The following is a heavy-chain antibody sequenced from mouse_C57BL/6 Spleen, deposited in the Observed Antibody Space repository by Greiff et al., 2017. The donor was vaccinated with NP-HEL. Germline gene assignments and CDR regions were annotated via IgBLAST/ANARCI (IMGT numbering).Heavy chain of an antibody. CDR2: INPNNGGT. D-gene: IGHD1-1*01. CDR1: GYTFTDYY. J-gene: IGHJ3*01. CDR3: ARDGYGSPVAY. Sequence: EVQLQQSGPELVKPGASVKISCKASGYTFTDYYMNWVKQSHGKSLEWIGDINPNNGGTSYNQKFKGKATLTVDKSSSTAYMELRSLTSEDSAVYYCARDGYGSPVAYWGQGTLVTVSA. V-gene: IGHV1-26*01.